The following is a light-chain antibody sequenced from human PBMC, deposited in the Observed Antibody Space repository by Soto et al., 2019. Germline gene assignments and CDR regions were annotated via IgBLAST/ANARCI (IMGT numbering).Light chain of an antibody. V-gene: IGKV3-20*01. Sequence: EIVLTQSPGTLSLSPGERATLSCRASQSVSSSYLAWYQQKPGQAPRLLIYGASSRATGIPDRFSGSGSGTDFTLTISRLEPEDFAVYYCQQYCGSPLYTFGQGTKVEIK. J-gene: IGKJ2*01. CDR2: GAS. CDR1: QSVSSSY. CDR3: QQYCGSPLYT.